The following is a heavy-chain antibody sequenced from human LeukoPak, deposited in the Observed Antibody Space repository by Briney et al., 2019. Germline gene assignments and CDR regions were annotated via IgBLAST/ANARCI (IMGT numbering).Heavy chain of an antibody. J-gene: IGHJ4*02. CDR2: ISAYNGST. Sequence: ASVKVSCKASGYTFTSYGISWVRQAPGQGLEWMGWISAYNGSTNYAQKLQGRVTMTTDTSTSTAYMELRSLRSDDTAVYYCARGRVEMATITEDYYFDYWGQGTLVTVSS. CDR1: GYTFTSYG. V-gene: IGHV1-18*01. D-gene: IGHD5-24*01. CDR3: ARGRVEMATITEDYYFDY.